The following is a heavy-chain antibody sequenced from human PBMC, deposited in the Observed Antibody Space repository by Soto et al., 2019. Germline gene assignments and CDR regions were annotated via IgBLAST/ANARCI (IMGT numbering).Heavy chain of an antibody. V-gene: IGHV4-30-2*01. Sequence: QTLCRSGAVSGAYISGGYYSASWIRQPPGKGLDWIAFIANSWITYYNSSLMSLVSISVDRSNNHFSLNLTSVTAGDTSVDYCAPWRKCFQIWGQGTKVTVSS. CDR2: IANSWIT. CDR1: GAYISGGYYS. CDR3: APWRKCFQI. J-gene: IGHJ3*02.